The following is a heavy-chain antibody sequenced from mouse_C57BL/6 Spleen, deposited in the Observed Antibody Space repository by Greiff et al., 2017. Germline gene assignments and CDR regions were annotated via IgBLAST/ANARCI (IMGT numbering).Heavy chain of an antibody. V-gene: IGHV2-9*01. CDR3: AQHYYDGSSSYYYAMGY. CDR1: GFSLTSYG. Sequence: VQLQESGPGLVAPSQSLSITCTVSGFSLTSYGVDWVRQPPGKGLEWLGVIWGGGSTNYNSALMSRLSISKDNSKSQVFLKMNSLQTDDTAMYYCAQHYYDGSSSYYYAMGYWGQGTSVTVSS. D-gene: IGHD1-1*01. J-gene: IGHJ4*01. CDR2: IWGGGST.